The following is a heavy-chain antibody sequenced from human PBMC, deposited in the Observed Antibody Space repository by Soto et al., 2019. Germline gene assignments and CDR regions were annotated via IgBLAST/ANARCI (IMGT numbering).Heavy chain of an antibody. Sequence: SLKLSCEASGDSITSYYMQWARQAPGQRLEWMGWINAGNGNTKYSQKFQGRVTITRDTSASTAYMELSSLRSEDTAVYYCAIHKITAVLDYLGQRTLVTVSS. CDR2: INAGNGNT. J-gene: IGHJ4*02. CDR1: GDSITSYY. D-gene: IGHD1-20*01. CDR3: AIHKITAVLDY. V-gene: IGHV1-3*01.